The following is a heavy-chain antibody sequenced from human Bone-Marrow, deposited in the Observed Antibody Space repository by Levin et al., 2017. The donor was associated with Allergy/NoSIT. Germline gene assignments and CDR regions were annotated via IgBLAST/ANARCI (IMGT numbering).Heavy chain of an antibody. CDR1: GFAFGDYA. Sequence: PGGSLRLSCAASGFAFGDYAMAWVRQAPGRGLEWVSSISGNGITTFYADSVRGRFTFSRDNSKNTLYLQMNSLRAEDTALYFCAKGRIDFWSGQPPLDYWGQGTLVSVSS. V-gene: IGHV3-23*01. J-gene: IGHJ4*02. CDR2: ISGNGITT. D-gene: IGHD3-3*01. CDR3: AKGRIDFWSGQPPLDY.